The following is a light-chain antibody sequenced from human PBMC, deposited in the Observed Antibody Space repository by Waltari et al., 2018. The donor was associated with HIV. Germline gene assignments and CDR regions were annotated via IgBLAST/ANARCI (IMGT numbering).Light chain of an antibody. J-gene: IGLJ2*01. CDR3: SSYSPTNKFYVL. V-gene: IGLV2-8*01. Sequence: QSALTQPPSAFASPGPSVTMSCTGTTSDIGGYHYVSSYHHHPGNAPKLIMTEVTKLPSGGADRFSGSKSGNTASLTVSGLQAEDEAHYYCSSYSPTNKFYVLFGGGTTLTVL. CDR1: TSDIGGYHY. CDR2: EVT.